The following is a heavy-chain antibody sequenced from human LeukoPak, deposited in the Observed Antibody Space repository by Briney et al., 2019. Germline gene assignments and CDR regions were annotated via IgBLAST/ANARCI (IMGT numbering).Heavy chain of an antibody. Sequence: SETLSLTCAVYGGSFSGYYWSWIRQPPGKGLEWIGEINHSGSTNYNPSPKSRVTISVDTSKNQFSLKLSSVTAADTAVYYCARGPYCSSTSCYFNPWGQGTLVTVSS. CDR2: INHSGST. CDR3: ARGPYCSSTSCYFNP. J-gene: IGHJ5*02. V-gene: IGHV4-34*01. D-gene: IGHD2-2*01. CDR1: GGSFSGYY.